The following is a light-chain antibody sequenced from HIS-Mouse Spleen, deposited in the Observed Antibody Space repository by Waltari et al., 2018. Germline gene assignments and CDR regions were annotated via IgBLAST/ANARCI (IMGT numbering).Light chain of an antibody. Sequence: QSALTQPASVSGSPGQSITISCTGTSSDVGGYNYVSWYQQHPGKAPKLMMYDVSNRPVGVSNRFSGSKSGNTASLTISGLQAEDEADYYCSSYTSSSTRVFGGGTKLTVL. CDR1: SSDVGGYNY. CDR2: DVS. J-gene: IGLJ3*02. V-gene: IGLV2-14*03. CDR3: SSYTSSSTRV.